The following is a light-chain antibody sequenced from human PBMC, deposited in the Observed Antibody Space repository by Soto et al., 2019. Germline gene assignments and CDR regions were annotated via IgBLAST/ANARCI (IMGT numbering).Light chain of an antibody. CDR3: QQCYTWPLT. Sequence: EIVLTQSPAALSLSPGERATLSCRASQNVFSYLAWVQQKPGQAPRLLISDASSRATGIPARFSGSGSGTDFTLTISSREPEDFALYYCQQCYTWPLTFGGGTKVEIK. CDR1: QNVFSY. CDR2: DAS. J-gene: IGKJ4*01. V-gene: IGKV3-11*01.